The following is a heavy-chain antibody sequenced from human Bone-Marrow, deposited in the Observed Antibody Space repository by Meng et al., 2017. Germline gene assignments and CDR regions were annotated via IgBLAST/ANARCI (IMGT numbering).Heavy chain of an antibody. CDR2: INPNSGGT. CDR1: GYTFTGYY. V-gene: IGHV1-2*02. Sequence: ASVKVSCKASGYTFTGYYMHWVRQAPGQGLEWMGWINPNSGGTNYAQKFQGRVTMTRDTSISTAYMELSRLRSEDTAVYYCARFAAAGTPIGFSYYGMDVWGQGTTVTVSS. J-gene: IGHJ6*02. D-gene: IGHD6-13*01. CDR3: ARFAAAGTPIGFSYYGMDV.